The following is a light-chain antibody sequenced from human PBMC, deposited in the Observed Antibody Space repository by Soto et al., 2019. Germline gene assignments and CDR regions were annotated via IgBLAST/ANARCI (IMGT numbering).Light chain of an antibody. J-gene: IGLJ2*01. CDR2: DVS. Sequence: QSALTQPASVSGSPGQSITISCTGTSSDIGRYNYVSWYQHSPGKAPKLIIYDVSDRPSGVSNRFSGSKSGTTASLTISGRQAEDEADYYCGSYTSSDTMIFGGGTKLTVL. V-gene: IGLV2-14*03. CDR3: GSYTSSDTMI. CDR1: SSDIGRYNY.